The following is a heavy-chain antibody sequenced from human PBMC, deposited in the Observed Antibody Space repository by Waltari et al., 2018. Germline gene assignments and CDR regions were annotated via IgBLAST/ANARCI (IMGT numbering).Heavy chain of an antibody. CDR3: ARRKVGATGFDY. D-gene: IGHD1-26*01. Sequence: QVQLQESGPGLVKPSETLSLTCTVSGGSIRSPYWSWIRQPPGKGLEWIGYIYYSGSTNYNPSLKSRVTISVDTSKNQFSLKLSSVTAADTAVYYCARRKVGATGFDYWGQGTLVTVSS. V-gene: IGHV4-59*11. CDR2: IYYSGST. CDR1: GGSIRSPY. J-gene: IGHJ4*02.